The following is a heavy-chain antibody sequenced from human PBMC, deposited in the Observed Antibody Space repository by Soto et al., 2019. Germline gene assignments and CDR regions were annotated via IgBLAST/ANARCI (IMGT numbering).Heavy chain of an antibody. CDR2: IYYSGST. V-gene: IGHV4-59*01. CDR1: GGSISSYY. J-gene: IGHJ4*02. D-gene: IGHD5-12*01. CDR3: ARASGYDPHRFDY. Sequence: QVQLQESGPGLVKPSETLSLTCTVSGGSISSYYWSWIRQPPGKGLEWIGYIYYSGSTNYNPSLKSRVTISVDTSKNQFSLKLSSVTAADTAVYYCARASGYDPHRFDYWDQGTLVTVSS.